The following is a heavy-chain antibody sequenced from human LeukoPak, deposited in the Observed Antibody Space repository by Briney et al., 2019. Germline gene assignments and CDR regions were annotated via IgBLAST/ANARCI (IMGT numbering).Heavy chain of an antibody. J-gene: IGHJ5*02. CDR2: LNPNSGKT. Sequence: ASVKVSCKASGYTFANYDINWVRQATGQGLEWMGWLNPNSGKTGYEQKLQGRVTMTRDRSISTAYLDLSSLSSEDTAVYYSARVRPGPYNYFDLWGQGTLVTVSS. V-gene: IGHV1-8*01. CDR1: GYTFANYD. CDR3: ARVRPGPYNYFDL.